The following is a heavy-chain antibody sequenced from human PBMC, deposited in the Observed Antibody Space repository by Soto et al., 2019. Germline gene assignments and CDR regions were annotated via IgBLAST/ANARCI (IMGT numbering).Heavy chain of an antibody. CDR2: VSGYNGNT. D-gene: IGHD3-10*01. Sequence: QVQLVQSETEVKKPGASVKVSCKASGYIFTNYDITWVRQAPGQGLEWMGWVSGYNGNTKYAQKFQDRVTMTTDTSTSTVYMELRSLRSADTAVYYCARFGSAPYYYYGVDVWGQGTTVFVSS. CDR1: GYIFTNYD. J-gene: IGHJ6*02. CDR3: ARFGSAPYYYYGVDV. V-gene: IGHV1-18*01.